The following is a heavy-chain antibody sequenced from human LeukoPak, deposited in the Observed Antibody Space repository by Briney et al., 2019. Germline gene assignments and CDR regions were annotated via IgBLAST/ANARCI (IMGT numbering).Heavy chain of an antibody. Sequence: SETLSLTCIVSGGSISSTSYYWGWIRQSPGKGLEWIGSIHYRGTTYYNPSLLSRGTISVDTSKNQFSLKLSSVTAADTAVYYCASHDYGDYNWFDPWGQGTLVTVSS. CDR3: ASHDYGDYNWFDP. V-gene: IGHV4-39*07. CDR2: IHYRGTT. CDR1: GGSISSTSYY. D-gene: IGHD4-17*01. J-gene: IGHJ5*02.